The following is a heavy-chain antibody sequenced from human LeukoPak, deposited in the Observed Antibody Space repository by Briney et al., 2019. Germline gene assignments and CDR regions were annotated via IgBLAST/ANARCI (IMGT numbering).Heavy chain of an antibody. CDR2: IYGGGST. CDR1: GFTFSSYV. J-gene: IGHJ5*02. D-gene: IGHD1-14*01. Sequence: PGGSLRLSCAVSGFTFSSYVMSWVRQPPGKGLEWVSIIYGGGSTYYADSVKGRFTISRDNSKNTLYLQVNSLRAEDTAVYYCAKTYNNGFDPWGQGTLVTVSS. CDR3: AKTYNNGFDP. V-gene: IGHV3-53*01.